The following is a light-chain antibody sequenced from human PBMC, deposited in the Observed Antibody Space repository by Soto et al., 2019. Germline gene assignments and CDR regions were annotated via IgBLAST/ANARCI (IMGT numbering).Light chain of an antibody. Sequence: DIVMTQSPLSLPVTPGEAASISCRSSQSLLHKNGNNYFNWYLQKPGQSPQLLIYMGFKRASGVPDRFRGSGSGTYFTLEISRVEAEDAGVYYCMQALKTPRTFGQGTRWIS. CDR2: MGF. CDR3: MQALKTPRT. J-gene: IGKJ1*01. CDR1: QSLLHKNGNNY. V-gene: IGKV2-28*01.